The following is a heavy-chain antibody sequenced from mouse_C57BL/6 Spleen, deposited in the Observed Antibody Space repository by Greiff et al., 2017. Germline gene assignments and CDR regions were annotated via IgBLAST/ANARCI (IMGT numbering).Heavy chain of an antibody. Sequence: QVQLQQPGAELVKPGASVKLSCKASGYTFTSYWMHWVKQRPGQGLEWIGMIHPNSGSTNYNEKFKSKATLTVDKSSSTAYMQLSSLTSEDSAVYYCARGYGNYVSYFDCWGQGTTLTVSS. CDR1: GYTFTSYW. D-gene: IGHD2-1*01. V-gene: IGHV1-64*01. CDR3: ARGYGNYVSYFDC. J-gene: IGHJ2*01. CDR2: IHPNSGST.